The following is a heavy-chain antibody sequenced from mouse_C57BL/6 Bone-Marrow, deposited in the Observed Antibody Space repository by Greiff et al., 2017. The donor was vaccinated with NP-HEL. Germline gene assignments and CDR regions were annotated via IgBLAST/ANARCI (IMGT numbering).Heavy chain of an antibody. CDR2: ISSGSSTI. J-gene: IGHJ3*01. V-gene: IGHV5-17*01. CDR3: ARARGNWGFAY. CDR1: GFTFSDYG. D-gene: IGHD4-1*01. Sequence: EVKLVESGGGLVKPGGSLKLSCAASGFTFSDYGMHWVRQAPEKGLEWVAYISSGSSTIYYADTVTGRFTISRDNAKNTLFLQMTSLRSEDTAMYYCARARGNWGFAYWGQGTLVTVSA.